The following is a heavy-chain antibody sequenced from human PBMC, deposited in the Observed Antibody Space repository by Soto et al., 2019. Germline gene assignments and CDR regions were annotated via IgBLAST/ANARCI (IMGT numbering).Heavy chain of an antibody. CDR2: INAGNGKT. V-gene: IGHV1-3*01. CDR3: ARDPIYGDYSDY. CDR1: GYTFTSYA. Sequence: ASVKVSCKASGYTFTSYAMHWVRQAPGQRLEWMGWINAGNGKTKYSQKFQGRVTITADESTSTAYMELSSLRSEDTAVYYCARDPIYGDYSDYWGQGTLVTVSS. D-gene: IGHD4-17*01. J-gene: IGHJ4*02.